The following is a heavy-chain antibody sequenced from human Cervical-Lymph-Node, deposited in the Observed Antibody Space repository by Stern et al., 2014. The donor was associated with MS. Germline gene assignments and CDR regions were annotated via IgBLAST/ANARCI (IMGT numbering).Heavy chain of an antibody. CDR3: ARELSGMYGMDV. CDR2: IYYSGAT. Sequence: QLQLQASGPGLVKPSPTLSLTCTVSGGSINNGDYYWSWVRQHPGKGLEWLGYIYYSGATYYNPSLKGRLTISVDTSKRHFSLKLTSVTAADTAVYYCARELSGMYGMDVWGQGTTVTVSS. CDR1: GGSINNGDYY. V-gene: IGHV4-31*03. J-gene: IGHJ6*02. D-gene: IGHD1-1*01.